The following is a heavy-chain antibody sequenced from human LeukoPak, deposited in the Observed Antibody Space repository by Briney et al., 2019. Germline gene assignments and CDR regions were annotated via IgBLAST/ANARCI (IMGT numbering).Heavy chain of an antibody. CDR2: TFYRSKWYN. CDR3: VRSYDWVFDY. D-gene: IGHD1-1*01. V-gene: IGHV6-1*01. J-gene: IGHJ4*02. CDR1: GDSVSRHDLT. Sequence: SQTISLTCAISGDSVSRHDLTWDWVSQSPSRGLEWLGRTFYRSKWYNDYAVSVKSRITVSPDTSKNQFSLHLNSVTPEDTAVYYCVRSYDWVFDYWGQGTRVTVSS.